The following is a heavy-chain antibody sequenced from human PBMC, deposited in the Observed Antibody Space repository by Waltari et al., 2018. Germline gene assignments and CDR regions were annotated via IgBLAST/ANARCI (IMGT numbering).Heavy chain of an antibody. CDR2: ISGGSATK. J-gene: IGHJ4*02. Sequence: EVQLLESGGGLVQPGGSLRLSCSPSGFTFSHYVMSGVRQAPGKGLGWVSIISGGSATKHDAESVKGRFTISRDNSRNTLYLQMSSLRVDDTAVYYCARRPACSGGTCAFDYWGQGTLVTVSS. CDR1: GFTFSHYV. V-gene: IGHV3-23*01. CDR3: ARRPACSGGTCAFDY. D-gene: IGHD2-15*01.